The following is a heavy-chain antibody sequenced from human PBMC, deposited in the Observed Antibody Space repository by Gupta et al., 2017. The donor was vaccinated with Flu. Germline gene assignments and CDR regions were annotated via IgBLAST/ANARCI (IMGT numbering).Heavy chain of an antibody. V-gene: IGHV7-4-1*02. D-gene: IGHD2-2*01. CDR3: ARGPGVVPAAIDY. J-gene: IGHJ4*02. CDR1: FTSYA. CDR2: INTNTGNP. Sequence: FTSYAMNWVRQAPGQGLEWMGWINTNTGNPTYAQGVTGRFVFSLDTSVSTAYLQISRLKAEDTAVYYCARGPGVVPAAIDYWGQGTLDTVSS.